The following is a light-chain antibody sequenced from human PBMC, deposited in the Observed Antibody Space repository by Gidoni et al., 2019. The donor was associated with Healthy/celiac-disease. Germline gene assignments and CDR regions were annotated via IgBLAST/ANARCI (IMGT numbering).Light chain of an antibody. CDR3: AAWDDSLNGRYV. Sequence: QSVLTQPPSASGTPGQRVTISCSGSRSNSGSNTVNWYQQLPGTAPKLLIYSNNQRPSGVPDRFSGSTSGTSASLAISGLQSEDEADYYCAAWDDSLNGRYVFGTGTKVTVL. CDR1: RSNSGSNT. J-gene: IGLJ1*01. CDR2: SNN. V-gene: IGLV1-44*01.